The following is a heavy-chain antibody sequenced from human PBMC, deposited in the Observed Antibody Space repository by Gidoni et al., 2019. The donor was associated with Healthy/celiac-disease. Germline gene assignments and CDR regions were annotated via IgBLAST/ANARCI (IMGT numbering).Heavy chain of an antibody. CDR1: WFSLRTSGVG. D-gene: IGHD3-3*01. J-gene: IGHJ4*02. Sequence: QITLKESGPTLVKPTQTLTLTWPFSWFSLRTSGVGVGWIRQHPGKALEWLALIYWDDDKRYSPSLKSRLTITKDTSKNQVVLTMTNMDPVDTATYYCAHSYYFWSGYSFDYWGQGTLVTVSS. CDR3: AHSYYFWSGYSFDY. V-gene: IGHV2-5*02. CDR2: IYWDDDK.